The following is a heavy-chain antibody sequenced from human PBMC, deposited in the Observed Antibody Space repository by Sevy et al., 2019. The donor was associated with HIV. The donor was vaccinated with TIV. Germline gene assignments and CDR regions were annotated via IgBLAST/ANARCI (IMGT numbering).Heavy chain of an antibody. V-gene: IGHV3-30-3*01. Sequence: GGSLRLSCAASQFTFSSYAMHWVRQAPGKGLEWVAVISYDGSNKYYADSVKDRFSISGDDSRNTLYRQRNSLRAEDTAVYYCARDWYYYDSSGYVPGYYYYYSMDVWGQGTTVTVSS. CDR1: QFTFSSYA. CDR3: ARDWYYYDSSGYVPGYYYYYSMDV. D-gene: IGHD3-22*01. CDR2: ISYDGSNK. J-gene: IGHJ6*02.